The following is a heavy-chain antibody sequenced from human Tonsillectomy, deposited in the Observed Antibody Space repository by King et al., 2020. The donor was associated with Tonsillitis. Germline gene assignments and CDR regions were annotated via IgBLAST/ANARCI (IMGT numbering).Heavy chain of an antibody. CDR2: ISGSVSNT. CDR1: GFTFSNYA. V-gene: IGHV3-23*04. J-gene: IGHJ5*02. CDR3: AKGGEAVAVWFDP. D-gene: IGHD6-19*01. Sequence: VQLVESGGGLVQPGGSLRLSCAASGFTFSNYAMSLVRQAPGKGLEWVSTISGSVSNTYYADSLQGRFTISRDNSKNTQYLQINSLRAEDTAVYYCAKGGEAVAVWFDPWGQGTLVTVSS.